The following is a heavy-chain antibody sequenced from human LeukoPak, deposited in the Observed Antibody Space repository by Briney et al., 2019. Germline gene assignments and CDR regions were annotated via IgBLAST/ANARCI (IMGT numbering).Heavy chain of an antibody. J-gene: IGHJ4*02. V-gene: IGHV4-34*01. CDR1: GGSFIGYY. Sequence: PSETLSLTCAVYGGSFIGYYWSWIRQPPGKGLEWIGEINHSGSTNYNPSLKSRVTISVDTSKNQFSLRLSSVTAAATAVYYVRRGRSDRRSSVYFDYWRQGTLVTVPS. CDR3: RRGRSDRRSSVYFDY. CDR2: INHSGST. D-gene: IGHD6-6*01.